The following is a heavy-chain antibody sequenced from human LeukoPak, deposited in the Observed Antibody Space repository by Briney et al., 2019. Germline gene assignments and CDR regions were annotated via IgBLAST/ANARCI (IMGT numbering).Heavy chain of an antibody. Sequence: GGSLRLSCAASGFTFSSYAMGWVRQAPGKGLEWVAVISCDGSNKYYADSVKGRFTISRDNSKNTLYLQMNSLRAEDTAVYYCAKVYCSGGSCYPDYWGQGTLVTVSS. D-gene: IGHD2-15*01. J-gene: IGHJ4*02. V-gene: IGHV3-30*18. CDR3: AKVYCSGGSCYPDY. CDR1: GFTFSSYA. CDR2: ISCDGSNK.